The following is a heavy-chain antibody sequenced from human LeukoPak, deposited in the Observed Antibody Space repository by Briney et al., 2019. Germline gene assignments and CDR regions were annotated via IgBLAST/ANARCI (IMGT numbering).Heavy chain of an antibody. CDR1: GGSFSGYY. CDR2: INHSGST. V-gene: IGHV4-34*01. CDR3: ARGGQGGISPLLY. D-gene: IGHD3-16*01. Sequence: PSETLTLTCTVSGGSFSGYYWSWIRQPPGKGLEYIGEINHSGSTNYNPSLKSRLTISVDTSKNQFSLKLNSVTAADTSVYYCARGGQGGISPLLYWGQGTLVTVSS. J-gene: IGHJ4*02.